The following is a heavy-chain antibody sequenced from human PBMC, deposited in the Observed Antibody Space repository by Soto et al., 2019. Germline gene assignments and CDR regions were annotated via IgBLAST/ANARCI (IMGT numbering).Heavy chain of an antibody. Sequence: VQLQQWGAGLLKPSETLSLTCAVYGGSFSGYYWSWIRQPPGKGLEWIGEINHSGSTNYNPSLKSRVTISVDTSKNQFSLKLSSVTAADTAVYYCAGTTVTYAPPFDYWGQGTLVTVSS. D-gene: IGHD4-17*01. CDR1: GGSFSGYY. J-gene: IGHJ4*02. V-gene: IGHV4-34*01. CDR3: AGTTVTYAPPFDY. CDR2: INHSGST.